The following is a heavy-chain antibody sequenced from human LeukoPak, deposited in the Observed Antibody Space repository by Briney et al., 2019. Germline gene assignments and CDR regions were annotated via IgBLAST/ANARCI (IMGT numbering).Heavy chain of an antibody. Sequence: PGGSLRLSCAASGYTFTDHGMHWVRQAPGKGLEWVADIWFDGSQEYYADTVKGRFTISRDISKSILYLQMNSLRAEDKGVYYCARDLAAARLDFRGQGTLVTVSS. CDR3: ARDLAAARLDF. J-gene: IGHJ4*02. V-gene: IGHV3-33*01. CDR1: GYTFTDHG. CDR2: IWFDGSQE. D-gene: IGHD6-6*01.